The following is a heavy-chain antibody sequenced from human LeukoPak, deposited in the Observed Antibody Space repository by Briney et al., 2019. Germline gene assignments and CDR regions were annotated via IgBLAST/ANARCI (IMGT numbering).Heavy chain of an antibody. CDR2: IYYSGST. D-gene: IGHD1-20*01. V-gene: IGHV4-39*07. CDR1: GGSISSYY. Sequence: SETLSLTCSVSGGSISSYYWSWIRQPPGKGLEWIGSIYYSGSTYYNPSLKSRVTISVDTSKNQFSLKLSSVTAADTAVYYCARDSITGTTSFDYWGQGTLVTVSS. CDR3: ARDSITGTTSFDY. J-gene: IGHJ4*02.